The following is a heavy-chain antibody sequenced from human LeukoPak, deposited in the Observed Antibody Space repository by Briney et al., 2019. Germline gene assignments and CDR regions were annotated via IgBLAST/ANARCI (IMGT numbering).Heavy chain of an antibody. D-gene: IGHD3-10*01. Sequence: GGSLRLSCAASGFIFSTYGMHWVRQAPGKGLEWVAFIRNDGSDKYYAVSVKGRFTISRDNSKNTLYLQMNSLRAEDTAVYYCARGGFPHGSGSYYLTYWGQGTLVTVSS. J-gene: IGHJ4*02. CDR2: IRNDGSDK. CDR3: ARGGFPHGSGSYYLTY. CDR1: GFIFSTYG. V-gene: IGHV3-30*02.